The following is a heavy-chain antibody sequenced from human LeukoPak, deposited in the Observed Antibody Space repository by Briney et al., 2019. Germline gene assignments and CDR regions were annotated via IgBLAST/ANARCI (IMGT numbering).Heavy chain of an antibody. V-gene: IGHV3-30*03. CDR2: ISYDGSNK. CDR1: GFTFSSYG. D-gene: IGHD2-2*01. J-gene: IGHJ6*03. Sequence: PGRSLRLSCAASGFTFSSYGMHWVRQAPGKGLEWVAVISYDGSNKYYADSVKGRFTISRDNSKNTLYLQMNSLRAEDTAVYYCARGYCSSTSCYAAWGYYYYMDVWGKGTTVTVSS. CDR3: ARGYCSSTSCYAAWGYYYYMDV.